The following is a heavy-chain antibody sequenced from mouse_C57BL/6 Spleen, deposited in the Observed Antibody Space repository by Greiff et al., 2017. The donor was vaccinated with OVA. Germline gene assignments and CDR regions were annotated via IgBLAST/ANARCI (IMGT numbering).Heavy chain of an antibody. CDR3: ARDWDYAMDY. V-gene: IGHV1-55*01. J-gene: IGHJ4*01. CDR2: IYPGSGST. D-gene: IGHD4-1*01. CDR1: GYTFTSYW. Sequence: QVQLQQSGAALVTPGASVKMSCKASGYTFTSYWITWVKQRPGQGLEWIGDIYPGSGSTNYNEKFKSKATLTVDTSSSTAYMQLSSLTSEDSAVYYCARDWDYAMDYWGQGTSVTVSS.